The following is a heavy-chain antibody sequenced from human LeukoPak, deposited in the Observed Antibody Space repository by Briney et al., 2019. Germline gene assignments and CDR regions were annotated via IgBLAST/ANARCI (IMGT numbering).Heavy chain of an antibody. D-gene: IGHD3-10*01. CDR3: ASPGDYYGSGSYVDALDI. J-gene: IGHJ3*02. CDR2: IYYSGST. Sequence: PSETLSLTCTVSGGSISSSSYYWGWIRQPPGKGLEWIGSIYYSGSTYYNPSLKSRVTISVDTSKNQFSLKLSSVTAADTAVYYCASPGDYYGSGSYVDALDIWGQGTMVTVSS. V-gene: IGHV4-39*01. CDR1: GGSISSSSYY.